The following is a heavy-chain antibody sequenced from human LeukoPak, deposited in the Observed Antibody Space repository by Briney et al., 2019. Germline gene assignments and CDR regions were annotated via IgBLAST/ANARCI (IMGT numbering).Heavy chain of an antibody. D-gene: IGHD3-10*01. CDR2: INPNSGGT. J-gene: IGHJ4*02. V-gene: IGHV1-2*02. CDR3: AREVYYYGSGTYPLFDY. CDR1: GYTFTGYY. Sequence: ASVKVSCKASGYTFTGYYMHWVRQAPGQGLEWMGWINPNSGGTNYAQKFQGRVTMTRDTSISTAYMELSRLRSDDTAVYYCAREVYYYGSGTYPLFDYWGQGTLVTVSS.